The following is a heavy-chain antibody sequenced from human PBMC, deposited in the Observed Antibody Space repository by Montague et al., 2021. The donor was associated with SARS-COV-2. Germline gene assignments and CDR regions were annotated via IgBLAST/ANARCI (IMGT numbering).Heavy chain of an antibody. CDR2: VLYNKGT. V-gene: IGHV4-59*08. CDR3: VRHTHYDGLNGPPDF. J-gene: IGHJ4*02. CDR1: GVSVTDYY. D-gene: IGHD3-9*01. Sequence: SETLSLTCTVSGVSVTDYYWSWIRQPPGMGLEWVGDVLYNKGTNFNPSLKSRVAISVDTSKNQFSLRLTSVTAADTAFYYCVRHTHYDGLNGPPDFGDQGTLATASS.